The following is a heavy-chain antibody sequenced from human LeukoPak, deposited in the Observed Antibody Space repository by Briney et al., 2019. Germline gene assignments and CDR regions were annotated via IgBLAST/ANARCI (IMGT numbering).Heavy chain of an antibody. D-gene: IGHD3-10*01. J-gene: IGHJ4*02. V-gene: IGHV3-48*04. CDR3: ARVGLWFGESDY. CDR2: ISSSGSTI. Sequence: PGGSLRLSCAASGFTFSNYWMHWVRQAPGKGLEWVSYISSSGSTIYYADSVKGRFTISRDNAKNSLYLQMNSLRAEDTAVYYCARVGLWFGESDYWGQGTLVTVSS. CDR1: GFTFSNYW.